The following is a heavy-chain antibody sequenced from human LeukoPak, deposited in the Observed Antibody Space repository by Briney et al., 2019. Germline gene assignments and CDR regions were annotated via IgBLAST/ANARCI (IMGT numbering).Heavy chain of an antibody. Sequence: SGGSLRLSCAASGFTFSSYAMHWVRQAPGKGLEWVAVISYDGSNKYYADSVKGRFTISRDNSKNTLYLQMNSLRAEDTAVYYCARAIIEVAAYWGQGTLVTVSS. V-gene: IGHV3-30-3*01. CDR1: GFTFSSYA. CDR3: ARAIIEVAAY. J-gene: IGHJ4*02. D-gene: IGHD6-19*01. CDR2: ISYDGSNK.